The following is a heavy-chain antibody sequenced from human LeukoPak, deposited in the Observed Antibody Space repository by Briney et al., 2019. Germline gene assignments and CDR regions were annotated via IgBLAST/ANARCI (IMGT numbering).Heavy chain of an antibody. V-gene: IGHV1-8*01. CDR2: MNPNSGNT. Sequence: ASVKVPCKASGYTFTSYDINWVRQATGQGLEWMGWMNPNSGNTGYAQKFQGRVTMTRNTSISTAYMELSSLRSEDTAVYYCARSRVRGVGTFDYWGQGTLVTVSS. CDR3: ARSRVRGVGTFDY. J-gene: IGHJ4*02. CDR1: GYTFTSYD. D-gene: IGHD3-10*01.